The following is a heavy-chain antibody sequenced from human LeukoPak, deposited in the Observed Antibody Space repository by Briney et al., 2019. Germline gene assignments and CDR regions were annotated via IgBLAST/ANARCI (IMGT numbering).Heavy chain of an antibody. Sequence: SQTLSLTCTVSGGSISSGSYYWGWIRQPPGKGLEWIGSIYYSGSTYYNPSLKSRVTISVDTSKNQFSLKLSSVTAADTAVYYCARHSGDYEREREYYFDYWGQGTLVTVSS. J-gene: IGHJ4*02. CDR2: IYYSGST. D-gene: IGHD3-16*01. V-gene: IGHV4-39*01. CDR3: ARHSGDYEREREYYFDY. CDR1: GGSISSGSYY.